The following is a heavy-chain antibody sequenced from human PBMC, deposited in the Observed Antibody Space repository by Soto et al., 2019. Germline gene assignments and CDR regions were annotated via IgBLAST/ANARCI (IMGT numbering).Heavy chain of an antibody. CDR1: GGSFSGYY. V-gene: IGHV4-34*01. CDR2: INHSGST. J-gene: IGHJ4*02. CDR3: ARCGEGRSPPDYFDY. Sequence: SRTLALTCAVYGGSFSGYYWSWIRQPPGKGLEWIGEINHSGSTNYNPSLKSRVTISVDTSKNQFSLKLSSVTAADTAVYYCARCGEGRSPPDYFDYWGPGTPVTV. D-gene: IGHD3-10*01.